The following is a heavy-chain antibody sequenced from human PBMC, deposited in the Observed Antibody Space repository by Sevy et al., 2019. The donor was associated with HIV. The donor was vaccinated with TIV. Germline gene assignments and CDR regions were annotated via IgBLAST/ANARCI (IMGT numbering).Heavy chain of an antibody. D-gene: IGHD3-10*01. V-gene: IGHV3-21*04. CDR2: ISKSSSYI. J-gene: IGHJ6*02. Sequence: GSLRLSCAASGSSFESFAMNWVRQAPGKGLEWVAYISKSSSYIYYADSVKGRFTISRDNAKNSLFLQMNSLGAEDTAIYYCTRGSGIDYYEKGMDLWGQGTTVTVPS. CDR1: GSSFESFA. CDR3: TRGSGIDYYEKGMDL.